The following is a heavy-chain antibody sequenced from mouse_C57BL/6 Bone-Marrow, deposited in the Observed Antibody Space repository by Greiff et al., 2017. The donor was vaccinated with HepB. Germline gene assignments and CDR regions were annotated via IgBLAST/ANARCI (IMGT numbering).Heavy chain of an antibody. V-gene: IGHV5-17*01. CDR3: ARIYGSSYNYAMDY. J-gene: IGHJ4*01. CDR2: ISSGSSTI. Sequence: DVKLVESGGGLVKPGGSLKLSCAASGFTFSDYGMHWVRQAPEKGLEWVAYISSGSSTIYYADTVKGRFTISRDNAKNTLFLQMTSLRSEDTAMYYCARIYGSSYNYAMDYWGQGTSVTVSS. CDR1: GFTFSDYG. D-gene: IGHD1-1*01.